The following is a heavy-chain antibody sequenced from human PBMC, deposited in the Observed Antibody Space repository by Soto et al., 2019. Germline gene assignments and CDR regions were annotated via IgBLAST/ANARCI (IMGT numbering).Heavy chain of an antibody. Sequence: QVPLQESGPRLVRPSGTLSLTCTVSSGSISTANWWSWVRQPPGRGLEWIGEISHSWDTIYNLYHKSRSTLSVDKSKNQFSLRLTSVTAADTAMYYCARRGGGVVLAATTPFDYWGQGNLVTVSP. CDR3: ARRGGGVVLAATTPFDY. J-gene: IGHJ4*02. CDR2: ISHSWDT. D-gene: IGHD2-15*01. CDR1: SGSISTANW. V-gene: IGHV4-4*02.